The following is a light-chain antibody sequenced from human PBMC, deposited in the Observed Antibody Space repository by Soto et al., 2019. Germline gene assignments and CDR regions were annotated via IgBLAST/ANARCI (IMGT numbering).Light chain of an antibody. J-gene: IGKJ1*01. CDR2: GTS. V-gene: IGKV3-20*01. Sequence: EIVLTQSPGILSLSPGARATLSCRASQTVAYTSLAWYQQRPGQAPRLLIYGTSTRATGTPDRFIGSGSGTAFTLTFSRMEPEDFAVYYSQQYVTTPRTFGQGTKME. CDR1: QTVAYTS. CDR3: QQYVTTPRT.